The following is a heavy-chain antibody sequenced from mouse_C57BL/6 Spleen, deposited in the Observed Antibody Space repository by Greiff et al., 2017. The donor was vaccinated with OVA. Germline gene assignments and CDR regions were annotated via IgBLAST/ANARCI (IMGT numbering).Heavy chain of an antibody. CDR2: IYPGDGDT. J-gene: IGHJ4*01. D-gene: IGHD1-1*01. Sequence: QVQLKESGPELVKPGASVKISCKASGYAFSSSWMNWVKQRPGKGLEWIGRIYPGDGDTNYNGKFKGKATLTADKSSSTAYMQHSSLTSEDSAVYFSARSYYYGSSYYAMYYWGQGTSVSVSS. CDR1: GYAFSSSW. CDR3: ARSYYYGSSYYAMYY. V-gene: IGHV1-82*01.